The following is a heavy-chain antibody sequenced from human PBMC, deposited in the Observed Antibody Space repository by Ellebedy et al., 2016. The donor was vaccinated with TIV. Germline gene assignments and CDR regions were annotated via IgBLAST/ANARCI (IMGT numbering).Heavy chain of an antibody. CDR2: INHSGST. Sequence: MPSETLSLTCAVYGGSFSGYYWSWIRQPPGKGLEWIGEINHSGSTNYNPSLKSRVTLSVYKSKNQFSMKLRSVTAADTAVYYCARGERITLFGVVRNSWFDPWGQGTLVTVSS. D-gene: IGHD3-3*01. V-gene: IGHV4-34*01. J-gene: IGHJ5*02. CDR3: ARGERITLFGVVRNSWFDP. CDR1: GGSFSGYY.